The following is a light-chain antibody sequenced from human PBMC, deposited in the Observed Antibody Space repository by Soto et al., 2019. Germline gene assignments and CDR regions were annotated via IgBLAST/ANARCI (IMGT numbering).Light chain of an antibody. Sequence: EKVMTQSPATVSVSPGERVTLSCRASQSVSSNLAWYKQKPGQAPMLLIYGASTRATGIPARFSGSVSGTEFTLTISSTQSEDFAVYYCQQYNNWLMTFGQETNVEIK. CDR3: QQYNNWLMT. CDR1: QSVSSN. J-gene: IGKJ1*01. CDR2: GAS. V-gene: IGKV3-15*01.